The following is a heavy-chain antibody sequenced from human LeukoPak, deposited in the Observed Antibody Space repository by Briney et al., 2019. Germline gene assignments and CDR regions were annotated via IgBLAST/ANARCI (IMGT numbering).Heavy chain of an antibody. Sequence: GGSLRLSCAASGFTFSSYAMSWVRHAPGKGLELVSAISGSGGSTYYADSVKGRFTISRDNSKNTLYLQMNSLRAEDTAVYYCAKVTAISSLDYFDYWGQGTLVTVSS. CDR3: AKVTAISSLDYFDY. J-gene: IGHJ4*02. CDR2: ISGSGGST. V-gene: IGHV3-23*01. CDR1: GFTFSSYA. D-gene: IGHD6-6*01.